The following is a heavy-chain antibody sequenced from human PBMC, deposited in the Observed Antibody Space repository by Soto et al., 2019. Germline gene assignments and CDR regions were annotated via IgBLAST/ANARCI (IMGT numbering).Heavy chain of an antibody. CDR2: IIPIFGTA. V-gene: IGHV1-69*13. Sequence: GASVKVSCKASGGTFSSYAISWVRQAPGQGLEWMGGIIPIFGTANYAQKFQGRVTITADESTSTAYMELSSLRSEDTAVYYCARADDKSLELHNNDDIDIWGQGTMVTVSS. J-gene: IGHJ3*02. CDR3: ARADDKSLELHNNDDIDI. D-gene: IGHD1-26*01. CDR1: GGTFSSYA.